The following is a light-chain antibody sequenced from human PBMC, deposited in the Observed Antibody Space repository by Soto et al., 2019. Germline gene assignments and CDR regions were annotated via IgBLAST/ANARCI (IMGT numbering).Light chain of an antibody. CDR3: QQYHRYST. J-gene: IGKJ1*01. Sequence: DIQMTQSPSTLSASVGERVTITCRASQSISSWLAWYQQKPGKAPKLLIYDASSLDSGVPSRFSGSASGTEFTLTISSLESDDFATYYCQQYHRYSTFGQGTKVDIK. V-gene: IGKV1-5*01. CDR1: QSISSW. CDR2: DAS.